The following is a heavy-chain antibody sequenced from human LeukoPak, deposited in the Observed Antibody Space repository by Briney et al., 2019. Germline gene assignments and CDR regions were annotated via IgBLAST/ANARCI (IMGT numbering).Heavy chain of an antibody. V-gene: IGHV4-4*07. D-gene: IGHD6-13*01. J-gene: IGHJ5*02. CDR1: GCSISSYY. CDR2: IYTSGST. CDR3: ARDSRRYSSSWYDNDNWFDP. Sequence: PSETLSLTCTGSGCSISSYYWSWIRQPAGKGLEWIRRIYTSGSTNYNPSLKSRVTMSVDTSKNQFSLKLSSVTAADTAVYYCARDSRRYSSSWYDNDNWFDPWGQGTLVTVSS.